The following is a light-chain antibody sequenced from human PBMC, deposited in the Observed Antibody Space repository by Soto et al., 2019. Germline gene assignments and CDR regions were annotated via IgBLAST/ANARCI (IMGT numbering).Light chain of an antibody. CDR3: LLADSGGRV. Sequence: QAVVTQEPSLTVSPGGTVTLTCGSSDGPVTSNHYPYWYQQRPGQVPRTLIYDTTNRQSWAPARFSGSLVGVKAALTLSGAQPEYEADYYCLLADSGGRVFGGGTKLTVL. CDR1: DGPVTSNHY. V-gene: IGLV7-46*01. J-gene: IGLJ2*01. CDR2: DTT.